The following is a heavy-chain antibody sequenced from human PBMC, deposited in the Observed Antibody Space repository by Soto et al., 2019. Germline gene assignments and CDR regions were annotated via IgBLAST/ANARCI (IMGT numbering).Heavy chain of an antibody. CDR3: ARWYSSGRYVRHDAFDI. V-gene: IGHV1-69*06. CDR2: LIPIFGTE. D-gene: IGHD6-19*01. Sequence: SVKVSCKASGVTFSSYAISWVRQAPGQGLEWMGGLIPIFGTENYAQKFQGRVTITADKSTSTAYMELSSLRSEDTAVYYCARWYSSGRYVRHDAFDIWGQGTMVTVSS. CDR1: GVTFSSYA. J-gene: IGHJ3*02.